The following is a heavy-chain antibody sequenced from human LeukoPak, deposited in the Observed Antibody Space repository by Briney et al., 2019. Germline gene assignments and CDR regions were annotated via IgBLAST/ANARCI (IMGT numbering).Heavy chain of an antibody. CDR1: GFTFDDYA. V-gene: IGHV3-13*01. J-gene: IGHJ6*02. Sequence: PGGSLRLSCAASGFTFDDYAMHWVRQATGKGLEWVSAIGTAGDTYYPGSVRGRFTISRENAKNSLYLQMNSLRAGDTAVYYCARGYYDSSGSPPHGMDVWGQGTTVTVSS. D-gene: IGHD3-22*01. CDR2: IGTAGDT. CDR3: ARGYYDSSGSPPHGMDV.